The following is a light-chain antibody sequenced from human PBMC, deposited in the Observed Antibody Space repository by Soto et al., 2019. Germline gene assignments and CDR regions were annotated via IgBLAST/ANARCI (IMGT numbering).Light chain of an antibody. J-gene: IGLJ2*01. CDR2: DVN. CDR3: GSYSTSGSVV. CDR1: FSDVGGYDF. V-gene: IGLV2-14*01. Sequence: QSVLTQPASVSGSPGQSIAISCTGTFSDVGGYDFVAWYQQHPGKAPKVIIYDVNNRPSGVSNRFFGSKSDNTASLTISGLQTEDEADYYCGSYSTSGSVVFGGGTKLTVL.